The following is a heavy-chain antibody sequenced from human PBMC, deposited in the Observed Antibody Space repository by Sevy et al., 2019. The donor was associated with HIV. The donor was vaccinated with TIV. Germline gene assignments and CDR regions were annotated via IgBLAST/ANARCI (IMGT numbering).Heavy chain of an antibody. Sequence: GESLKISCAASGFTFSNYWMTWVRQAPGKGPERVAHIKQDGSEKHYVDSVKGRFTISRDNFKNSVYMQMNSLRAEVTAVYFCAREGYYDYIWGSYRYFNDYWGQGTLVTVSS. J-gene: IGHJ4*02. CDR1: GFTFSNYW. V-gene: IGHV3-7*03. D-gene: IGHD3-16*02. CDR2: IKQDGSEK. CDR3: AREGYYDYIWGSYRYFNDY.